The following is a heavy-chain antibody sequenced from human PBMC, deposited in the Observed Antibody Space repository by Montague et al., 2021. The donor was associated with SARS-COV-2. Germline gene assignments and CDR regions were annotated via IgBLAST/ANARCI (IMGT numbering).Heavy chain of an antibody. CDR3: ARWGEYYDSPYYYYAMDV. V-gene: IGHV4-59*12. Sequence: SETRSLTCTVSGGSISPYCWSWIRQSPGKGLECIGYTSYSGSTDYNPSLKSRVTISIDTSKNQFSLKLSSVTAADTAVYYCARWGEYYDSPYYYYAMDVWGQGTTVTVSS. CDR2: TSYSGST. CDR1: GGSISPYC. J-gene: IGHJ6*02. D-gene: IGHD3-3*01.